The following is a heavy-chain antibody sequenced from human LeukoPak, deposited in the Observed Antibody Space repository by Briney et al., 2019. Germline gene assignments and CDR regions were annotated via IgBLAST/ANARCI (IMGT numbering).Heavy chain of an antibody. CDR1: GFTVSSNY. CDR3: AREKLGYWYFDL. CDR2: FYSGGST. Sequence: GGSLRLSCAASGFTVSSNYMNWVRQAPGKGLEWVSVFYSGGSTYYAASVKGRFTISRDNSKKTLYLQMNSLRAEDTAVYYCAREKLGYWYFDLWGRGTLVTVSS. D-gene: IGHD1-26*01. V-gene: IGHV3-53*01. J-gene: IGHJ2*01.